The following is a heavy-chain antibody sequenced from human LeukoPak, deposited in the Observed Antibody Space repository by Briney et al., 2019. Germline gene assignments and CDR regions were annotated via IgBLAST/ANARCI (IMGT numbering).Heavy chain of an antibody. CDR2: INPNSGGT. Sequence: ASVKVSCKASGYTFTGYYMHWVRQAPGQGLEWMGWINPNSGGTNYAQKFQGRVTMTRDTSISTAYMELSRLRSDDTAVYYCARGQVAAGLLPFDYWGQGTLVTVSS. D-gene: IGHD6-13*01. V-gene: IGHV1-2*02. CDR1: GYTFTGYY. J-gene: IGHJ4*02. CDR3: ARGQVAAGLLPFDY.